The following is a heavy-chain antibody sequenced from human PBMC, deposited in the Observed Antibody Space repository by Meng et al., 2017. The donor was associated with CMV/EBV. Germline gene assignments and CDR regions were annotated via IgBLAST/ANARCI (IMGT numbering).Heavy chain of an antibody. CDR2: IYYSGST. V-gene: IGHV4-34*01. CDR3: ASYWYQLLEDNYNWFDP. J-gene: IGHJ5*02. D-gene: IGHD2-2*01. CDR1: GGSFSGYY. Sequence: SETLSLTCAVYGGSFSGYYWSWIRQLPGKGLEWIGSIYYSGSTYYNPSLKSRVTISVDTSKNQFSLKLSSVTAADTAVYYCASYWYQLLEDNYNWFDPWGQGTLVTVSS.